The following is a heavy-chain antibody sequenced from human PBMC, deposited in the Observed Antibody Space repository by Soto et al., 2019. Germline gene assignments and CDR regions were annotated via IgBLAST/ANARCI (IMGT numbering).Heavy chain of an antibody. CDR1: GYTFTDYY. V-gene: IGHV1-2*02. J-gene: IGHJ3*02. D-gene: IGHD5-18*01. Sequence: VNVSCKTSGYTFTDYYTHWVRQAPGQGLEWMGWVNPKSGGAYFAQKFQGRVTLTRDTSIGTAYIEVNSLTSDDTAVYFCTRENIENSDGLYDAFDIWGQGTTVTVSS. CDR2: VNPKSGGA. CDR3: TRENIENSDGLYDAFDI.